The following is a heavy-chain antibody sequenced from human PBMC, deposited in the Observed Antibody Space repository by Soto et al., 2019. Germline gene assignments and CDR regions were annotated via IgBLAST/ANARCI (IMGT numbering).Heavy chain of an antibody. V-gene: IGHV4-59*12. D-gene: IGHD3-22*01. CDR1: GGSISRYY. CDR2: MYNTGST. J-gene: IGHJ4*02. Sequence: SETLSLTCTVSGGSISRYYWSWIRQPPGKGLEWIGYMYNTGSTVYNPSFKSRVTISVDTSKNQFSLKLSSVTAADTAVYYCARKRDDSSGYFHLIFDYWGQGTLVTVSS. CDR3: ARKRDDSSGYFHLIFDY.